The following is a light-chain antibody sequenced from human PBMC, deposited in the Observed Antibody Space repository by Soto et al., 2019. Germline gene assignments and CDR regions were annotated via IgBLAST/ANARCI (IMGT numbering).Light chain of an antibody. V-gene: IGKV3-15*01. CDR3: QQYHIWLT. CDR2: DAS. CDR1: QSVKSN. J-gene: IGKJ4*01. Sequence: EVVLTQSPATLSVSPGEKGTLSCRASQSVKSNLAWYQQKPGQAPRLLIYDASNRATGIPARFSGSGSGTEFTLTISSLQSEGFAIYYCQQYHIWLTFGGGTKVDIK.